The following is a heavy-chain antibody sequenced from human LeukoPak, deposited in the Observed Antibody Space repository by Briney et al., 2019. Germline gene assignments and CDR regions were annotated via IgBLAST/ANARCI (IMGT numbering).Heavy chain of an antibody. CDR1: GFTVGTNS. J-gene: IGHJ1*01. CDR2: IYSGGST. V-gene: IGHV3-53*01. D-gene: IGHD2-21*01. CDR3: ASAREYCGSAECYEYFQH. Sequence: GVSVRLSCAASGFTVGTNSMSWVRQSPGKGLEWVSVIYSGGSTYYADSVNGRFTNSRDNSRNTLLLQMHSLRAEDTALYYCASAREYCGSAECYEYFQHWGQGTLVTVSS.